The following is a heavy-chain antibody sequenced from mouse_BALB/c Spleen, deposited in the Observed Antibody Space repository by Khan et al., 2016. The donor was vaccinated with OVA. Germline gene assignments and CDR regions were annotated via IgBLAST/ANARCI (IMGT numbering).Heavy chain of an antibody. J-gene: IGHJ1*01. D-gene: IGHD1-2*01. CDR1: GYSFTSNW. V-gene: IGHV1-61*01. Sequence: QVQLQQSGAELVRPGASVKLSCKASGYSFTSNWMNWVKQRPGQGLEWIGIIHPSDSETRLNQKLKDKATLTVDKHSSTAYMQLSSPTSEDSVVYYCARGKTASYWYFDVWGAGTTVTVSS. CDR2: IHPSDSET. CDR3: ARGKTASYWYFDV.